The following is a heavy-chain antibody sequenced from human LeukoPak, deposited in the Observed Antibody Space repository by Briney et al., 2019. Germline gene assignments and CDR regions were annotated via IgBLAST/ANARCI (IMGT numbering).Heavy chain of an antibody. V-gene: IGHV1-69*06. CDR3: ARASYDVDTAMSIDY. CDR2: IIPIFGTA. J-gene: IGHJ4*02. CDR1: GGTFSSYA. D-gene: IGHD5-18*01. Sequence: ASVKVSCKASGGTFSSYAISWVRQAPGQGLEWMGGIIPIFGTANYAQKFQGRVTITADKSTSTAYMELSSLRSDDTAVYYCARASYDVDTAMSIDYWGQGTLVTVSS.